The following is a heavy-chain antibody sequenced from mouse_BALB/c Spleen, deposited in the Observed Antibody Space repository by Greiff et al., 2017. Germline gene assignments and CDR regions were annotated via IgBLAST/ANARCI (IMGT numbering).Heavy chain of an antibody. CDR2: INPGSGST. D-gene: IGHD2-1*01. CDR1: GYAFTNYL. Sequence: QVQLQQSGAELVRPGTSVKVSCKASGYAFTNYLIVWVKQRPGQGLEWIGVINPGSGSTNYNEKFKGKATLTADKSSSTAYMQLSSLTSNVSAVYFCARDGNYGAMDYWGQGTTVTVSS. J-gene: IGHJ4*01. V-gene: IGHV1-54*01. CDR3: ARDGNYGAMDY.